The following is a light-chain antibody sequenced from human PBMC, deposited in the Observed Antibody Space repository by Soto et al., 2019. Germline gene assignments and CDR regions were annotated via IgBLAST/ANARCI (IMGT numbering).Light chain of an antibody. CDR3: CSYAGSYTYV. V-gene: IGLV2-11*01. J-gene: IGLJ1*01. CDR1: SSDVGGYNF. CDR2: DVS. Sequence: QSALTQPRSVSGSPGQSVTISCTGTSSDVGGYNFVSWHQQHPGKAPKLMIYDVSQRPSGVPDRFSGSKSGSTASLTISGLQAEDEADYYCCSYAGSYTYVFGSGTKLTVL.